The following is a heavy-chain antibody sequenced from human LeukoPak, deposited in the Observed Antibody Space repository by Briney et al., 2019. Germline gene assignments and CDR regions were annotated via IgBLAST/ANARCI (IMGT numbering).Heavy chain of an antibody. J-gene: IGHJ6*02. Sequence: PGGSLRLSCAASGFTFSSYAMSWVRQAPGNGLEWVSAISGSGGSTYYADSVKGRFTISRDNSKNTLYLQMNSLRAEDTAVYYCAKAIWGYYYYGMDVWGQGTTVTVSS. CDR1: GFTFSSYA. CDR3: AKAIWGYYYYGMDV. D-gene: IGHD3-16*01. CDR2: ISGSGGST. V-gene: IGHV3-23*01.